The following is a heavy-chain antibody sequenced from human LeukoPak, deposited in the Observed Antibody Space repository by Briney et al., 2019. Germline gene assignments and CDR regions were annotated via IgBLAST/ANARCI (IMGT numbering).Heavy chain of an antibody. V-gene: IGHV1-18*01. J-gene: IGHJ5*02. CDR3: ARDHYAFITGTPFRFDP. CDR2: ISAYNGNT. D-gene: IGHD1-7*01. Sequence: ASVKVSCKASGYTFTSYDINWVRQAPGQGLEWMGWISAYNGNTNYAQKLQGRVTVTTDTSTSTAYMELRSLRSDDTAVYYCARDHYAFITGTPFRFDPWGQGTLVTVSS. CDR1: GYTFTSYD.